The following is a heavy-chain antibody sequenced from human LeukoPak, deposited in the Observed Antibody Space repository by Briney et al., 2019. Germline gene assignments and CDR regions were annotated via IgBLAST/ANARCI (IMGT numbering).Heavy chain of an antibody. CDR2: IYTSGST. CDR3: ARAAMVMEAFDI. CDR1: GGSINSYY. Sequence: SETLSLTCTVSGGSINSYYWSWIRQSAGKGLEWIGRIYTSGSTNYNPSLKSRVTISVDTSKNQFSLKLSSVTAADTAVYYCARAAMVMEAFDIWGQGTMVTVSS. D-gene: IGHD5-18*01. J-gene: IGHJ3*02. V-gene: IGHV4-4*07.